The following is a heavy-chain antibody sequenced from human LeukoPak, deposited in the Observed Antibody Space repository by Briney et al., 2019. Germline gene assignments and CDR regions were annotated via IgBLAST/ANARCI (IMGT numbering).Heavy chain of an antibody. CDR1: GGSISSHY. V-gene: IGHV4-59*11. Sequence: SETLSLTCTVSGGSISSHYWSWIRQPPGKGLGWIGYIYYSGSTNYNPSLKSRVTISVDTSKNQFSLKLSSVTAADTAVYYCARDHGNGDAFDIWGQGTMVTVSS. J-gene: IGHJ3*02. CDR3: ARDHGNGDAFDI. D-gene: IGHD1-14*01. CDR2: IYYSGST.